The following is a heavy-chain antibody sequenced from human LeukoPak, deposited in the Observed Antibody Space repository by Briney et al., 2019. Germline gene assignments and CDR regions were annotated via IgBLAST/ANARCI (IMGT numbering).Heavy chain of an antibody. D-gene: IGHD2-15*01. CDR1: GFTFSDYN. V-gene: IGHV3-48*01. CDR3: ARERGKGRDSPWFDY. J-gene: IGHJ4*02. CDR2: ISSTSNPI. Sequence: GALLLSCAASGFTFSDYNMNWVRQAPGKGLEWLSYISSTSNPIYYADSVKGRFTISRDNSKNTLDLQMTRLRAEDTAVYYCARERGKGRDSPWFDYWGQGTLVTVSS.